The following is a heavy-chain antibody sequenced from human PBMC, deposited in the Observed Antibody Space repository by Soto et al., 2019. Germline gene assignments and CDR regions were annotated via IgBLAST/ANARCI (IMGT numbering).Heavy chain of an antibody. J-gene: IGHJ4*02. CDR2: IGPESGAT. CDR3: GRGRSGQIVVFY. D-gene: IGHD1-26*01. CDR1: GYTFTGHY. Sequence: SVKVSCKASGYTFTGHYIHWVRQAPEQGPEWMGEIGPESGATRYAQKFQGRVTMTRDTSITTVYMELKNLSPDDTAVYYCGRGRSGQIVVFYWGQGTPVTVSS. V-gene: IGHV1-2*02.